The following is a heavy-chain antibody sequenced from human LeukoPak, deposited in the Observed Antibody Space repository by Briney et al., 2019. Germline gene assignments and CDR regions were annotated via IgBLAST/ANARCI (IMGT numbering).Heavy chain of an antibody. Sequence: VYIYYSGSTNYTPSLKSRVTISVDTSKNQFSLKLSSVTAADTAVYYCAREGKPAAGYMDVWGKGTTVTVSS. CDR3: AREGKPAAGYMDV. D-gene: IGHD2-2*01. CDR2: IYYSGST. V-gene: IGHV4-59*01. J-gene: IGHJ6*03.